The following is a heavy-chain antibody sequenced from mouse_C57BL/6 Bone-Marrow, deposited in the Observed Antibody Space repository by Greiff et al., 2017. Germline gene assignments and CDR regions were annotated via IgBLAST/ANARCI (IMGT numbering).Heavy chain of an antibody. V-gene: IGHV1-15*01. J-gene: IGHJ3*01. CDR1: GYTFTDYE. CDR2: IDPETGGT. Sequence: VQLQQSGAELVRPGASVTLSCKASGYTFTDYEMHWVKQTPVHGLEWIGAIDPETGGTAYNQKFKGKAILTADKSSSTAYMERRSRTSEDSAVYYCTRWGYYYGSRACWGQGTLVTVSA. D-gene: IGHD1-1*01. CDR3: TRWGYYYGSRAC.